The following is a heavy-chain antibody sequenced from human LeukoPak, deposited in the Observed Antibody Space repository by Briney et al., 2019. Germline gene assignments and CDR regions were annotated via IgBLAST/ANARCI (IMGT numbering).Heavy chain of an antibody. J-gene: IGHJ4*02. Sequence: PSETLSLTCTVSGGSISSGSYYWSWIRQPAGKGLEWIGRIYTSGSTNYNPSLKSRVTISVDTSKNQFSLKLSSVTAADTAMYYCARVDDSSGYPQTGFYDYWGQGTLVTVSS. CDR1: GGSISSGSYY. CDR3: ARVDDSSGYPQTGFYDY. V-gene: IGHV4-61*02. D-gene: IGHD3-22*01. CDR2: IYTSGST.